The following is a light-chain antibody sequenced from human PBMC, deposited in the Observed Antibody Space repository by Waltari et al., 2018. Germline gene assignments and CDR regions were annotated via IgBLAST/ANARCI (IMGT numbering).Light chain of an antibody. V-gene: IGKV3D-20*01. CDR2: DAS. Sequence: EIVLTQSPVTLSLSPGDRATLSCGASQSVTSDFVAWFQQKPGLSPRLLIYDASTRATGIPARFSGTGSGTDFTLTISRLEPEDFAVYYCQQYGRLPWTFGQGTKVEIK. CDR3: QQYGRLPWT. J-gene: IGKJ1*01. CDR1: QSVTSDF.